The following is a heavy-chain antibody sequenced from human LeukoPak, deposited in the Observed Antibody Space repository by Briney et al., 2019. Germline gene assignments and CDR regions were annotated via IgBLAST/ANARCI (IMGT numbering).Heavy chain of an antibody. J-gene: IGHJ4*02. V-gene: IGHV1-69*13. Sequence: VASVKVSCKASGGTFSSYAISWVRQAPGQGLEWMGGIIPIFGTANYAQKFQGRVTITADESTSTAYMELSSLRSEDTAVYYCARFDDILTGTWDYWGQGTLVTVSS. CDR1: GGTFSSYA. CDR2: IIPIFGTA. CDR3: ARFDDILTGTWDY. D-gene: IGHD3-9*01.